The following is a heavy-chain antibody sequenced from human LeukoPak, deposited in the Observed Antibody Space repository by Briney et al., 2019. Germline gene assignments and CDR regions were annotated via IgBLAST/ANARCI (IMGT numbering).Heavy chain of an antibody. CDR1: GFTFSNYA. CDR3: AKVGLFPYTAMGN. V-gene: IGHV3-23*01. Sequence: PGGSLRLSCAASGFTFSNYAMNWVRQAPGKGLEWVSVISGSGGSTYYADSVKGRFTTSRDNSKNTLYLQMNSLRAEDTAVYYCAKVGLFPYTAMGNWGQGTLVTVSS. CDR2: ISGSGGST. D-gene: IGHD5-18*01. J-gene: IGHJ4*02.